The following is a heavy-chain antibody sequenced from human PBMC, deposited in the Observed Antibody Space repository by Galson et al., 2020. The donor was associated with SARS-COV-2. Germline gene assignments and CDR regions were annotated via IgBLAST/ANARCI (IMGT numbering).Heavy chain of an antibody. Sequence: GGSLRLSCAVSGFRVSSTYMSWVRQAPGKGLECVSILYRGGSTNYADSVQGRFIISRDNYRNTLSLQMNSVRVEDTAVYYCARGPRESSDDFDIWGQGTVVTVSA. V-gene: IGHV3-53*01. D-gene: IGHD3-10*01. CDR3: ARGPRESSDDFDI. CDR2: LYRGGST. CDR1: GFRVSSTY. J-gene: IGHJ3*02.